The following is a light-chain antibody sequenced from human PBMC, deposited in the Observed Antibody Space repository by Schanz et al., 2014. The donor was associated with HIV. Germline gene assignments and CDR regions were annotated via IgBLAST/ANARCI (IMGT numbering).Light chain of an antibody. CDR2: AAS. CDR1: QSISIY. J-gene: IGKJ1*01. CDR3: QQYNTYWT. Sequence: DIQMTQSPSSLSASVGDRVSITCRASQSISIYLNWYQQKPGKAPKLLISAASSLQSGVPSRFSGSGSGTEFTLTISSLQPDDFATYYCQQYNTYWTFGQGTKVELK. V-gene: IGKV1-39*01.